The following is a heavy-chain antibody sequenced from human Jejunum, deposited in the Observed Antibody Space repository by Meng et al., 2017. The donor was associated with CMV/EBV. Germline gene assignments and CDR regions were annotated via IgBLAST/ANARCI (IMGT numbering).Heavy chain of an antibody. CDR1: GFTFSSYG. D-gene: IGHD3-9*01. V-gene: IGHV3-23*01. CDR3: AKGRALTGAYYFDY. Sequence: GFTFSSYGMSWVSQERGKGLEGVSAVSGSGGTTEYADSVKGRFTISRDNTKNTLYLQMNSLRAEDTAVYYCAKGRALTGAYYFDYWGQGTLVTVSS. CDR2: VSGSGGTT. J-gene: IGHJ4*02.